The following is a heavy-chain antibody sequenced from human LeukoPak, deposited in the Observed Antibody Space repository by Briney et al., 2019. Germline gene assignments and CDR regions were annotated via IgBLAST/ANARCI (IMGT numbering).Heavy chain of an antibody. Sequence: TSETLSLTCTVSGGSISSGDYYWSWIRQPPGKGLEWIGYIYYSGSTYYNPSLKSRVTISVDTSKNQFSLKLSSVTATDTAVYYCASQGVIAARPLDYWGQGTLVTVSS. CDR1: GGSISSGDYY. CDR2: IYYSGST. CDR3: ASQGVIAARPLDY. V-gene: IGHV4-30-4*08. D-gene: IGHD6-6*01. J-gene: IGHJ4*02.